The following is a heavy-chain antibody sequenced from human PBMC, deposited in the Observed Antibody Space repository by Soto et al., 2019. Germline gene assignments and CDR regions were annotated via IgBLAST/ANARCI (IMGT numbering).Heavy chain of an antibody. Sequence: QVQLVQSGAEVKKPGSSVKVSCKASGGTFSSYAISWVRQAPGQGLEWMGGIIPIFGTANYAQKFQGRVTIPADESTSTAYMERSSLRSEDTAVYYCARDRGYSYGYSYYYSGMDVWGQGTTVTVSS. D-gene: IGHD5-18*01. CDR3: ARDRGYSYGYSYYYSGMDV. J-gene: IGHJ6*02. CDR2: IIPIFGTA. CDR1: GGTFSSYA. V-gene: IGHV1-69*01.